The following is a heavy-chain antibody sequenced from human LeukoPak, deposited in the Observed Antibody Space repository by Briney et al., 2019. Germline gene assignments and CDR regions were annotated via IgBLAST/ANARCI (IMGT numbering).Heavy chain of an antibody. Sequence: GGSLRLSCAASGFTFSSYGMHWVRQAPGKGLEWVAFMRYDRSNKYYADSVKGRFTISRDDSKSTLSLQMNSLRAEDTALYYCAKKYYYGSGTYIFYFDYWGQGTPVTVSS. V-gene: IGHV3-30*02. CDR1: GFTFSSYG. CDR3: AKKYYYGSGTYIFYFDY. D-gene: IGHD3-10*01. J-gene: IGHJ4*02. CDR2: MRYDRSNK.